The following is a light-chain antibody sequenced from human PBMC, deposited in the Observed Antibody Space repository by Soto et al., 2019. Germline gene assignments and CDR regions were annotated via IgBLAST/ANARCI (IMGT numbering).Light chain of an antibody. CDR2: DAS. CDR1: QSISSW. V-gene: IGKV1-5*01. J-gene: IGKJ1*01. CDR3: QHYNSYSEA. Sequence: DIQLTQSPSSLSVSVGDRVTITCRASQSISSWLAWYQQKPGKAPKILIYDASSLESGVPSRFSGSGSGTEFTLTISRLQPDDFATYYCQHYNSYSEAFGQGTKVDIK.